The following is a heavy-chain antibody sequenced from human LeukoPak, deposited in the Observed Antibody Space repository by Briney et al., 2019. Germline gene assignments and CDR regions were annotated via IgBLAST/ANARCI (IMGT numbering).Heavy chain of an antibody. CDR1: GGSISSGGYY. V-gene: IGHV4-31*03. J-gene: IGHJ4*02. CDR2: IYYSGNT. CDR3: AREREPTEGITQ. D-gene: IGHD3-10*01. Sequence: SETLSLTCTVSGGSISSGGYYWSWIRQHPGKGLEWIGYIYYSGNTYYNPSLKNRVTISVDTSKNQFSLKLSSVTAADTAVYYCAREREPTEGITQWGQGTLVTVSS.